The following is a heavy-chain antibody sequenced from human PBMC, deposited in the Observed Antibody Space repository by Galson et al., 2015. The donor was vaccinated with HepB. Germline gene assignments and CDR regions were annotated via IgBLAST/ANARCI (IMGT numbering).Heavy chain of an antibody. Sequence: PALVKPTQTLTLTCTFSGFSLSTSGVGVGWIRQPPGKALEWLALIYWDDDKRYSPSLKSRLTITKDTSKDQVVLTMTNMDPVDTATYYCAHSGITTIVGAFQHWGQGTLVTVSS. J-gene: IGHJ1*01. CDR3: AHSGITTIVGAFQH. CDR1: GFSLSTSGVG. V-gene: IGHV2-5*02. CDR2: IYWDDDK. D-gene: IGHD3-22*01.